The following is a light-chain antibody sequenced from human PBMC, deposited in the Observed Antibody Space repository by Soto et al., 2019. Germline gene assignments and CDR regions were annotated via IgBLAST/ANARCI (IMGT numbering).Light chain of an antibody. CDR1: SSDDGTYNY. CDR3: SSYTSSSTVV. V-gene: IGLV2-14*01. CDR2: DVS. Sequence: QSALTQPASVSGSPGQSITISCTGTSSDDGTYNYVSWYQQHPGKAHKLMIYDVSSRPSGVSNRFSGSKSGNTASLTISGLQAEDDADYYCSSYTSSSTVVFGGGTKLTVL. J-gene: IGLJ2*01.